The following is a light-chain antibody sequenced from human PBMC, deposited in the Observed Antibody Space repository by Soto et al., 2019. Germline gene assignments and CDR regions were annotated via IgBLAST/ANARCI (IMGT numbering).Light chain of an antibody. CDR1: SSDVGGYKY. CDR2: DVS. Sequence: QSVLSQPASVSGSPGQSITISCTGTSSDVGGYKYVSWYQHHPGKVPKLIIYDVSNRPSGVSNRFSGSKSGNTASLTISGLQAEDEADYYCSSYTSDSTVVFGGGTQLTVL. V-gene: IGLV2-14*03. J-gene: IGLJ2*01. CDR3: SSYTSDSTVV.